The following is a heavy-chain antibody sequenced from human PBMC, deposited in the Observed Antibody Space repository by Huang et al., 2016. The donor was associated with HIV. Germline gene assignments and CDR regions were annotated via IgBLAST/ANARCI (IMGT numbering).Heavy chain of an antibody. CDR2: INTNTGNP. CDR3: TREAGGTTFYTDV. D-gene: IGHD3-16*01. J-gene: IGHJ6*02. CDR1: GYKFTPYA. Sequence: QVLLVQSGSELKKPGASVKVSCRASGYKFTPYAMNWVRQAPGQGLEWMGWINTNTGNPTSAQDFIGRFLCALDTSVNTAYLEISNLRAEDTAVYFCTREAGGTTFYTDVWGAGTTVTVS. V-gene: IGHV7-4-1*02.